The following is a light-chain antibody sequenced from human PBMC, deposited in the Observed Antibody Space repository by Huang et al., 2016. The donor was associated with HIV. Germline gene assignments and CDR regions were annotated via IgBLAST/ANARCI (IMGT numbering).Light chain of an antibody. V-gene: IGKV3-11*01. Sequence: DIVLTQSPATLSLSPGERATLSCRASQNITSFLAWYRQKPGQAPRLLIFDATNRATGTPARFSGSGSGTDFTLTIHSLEPEDIAVYYCQQRIQWPRLTFGGGTRVEMK. CDR2: DAT. CDR3: QQRIQWPRLT. J-gene: IGKJ4*01. CDR1: QNITSF.